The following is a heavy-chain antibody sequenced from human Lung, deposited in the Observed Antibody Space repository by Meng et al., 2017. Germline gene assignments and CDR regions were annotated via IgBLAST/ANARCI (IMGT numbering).Heavy chain of an antibody. CDR2: ITGDGSST. CDR3: ARGGVTTDD. D-gene: IGHD4-17*01. CDR1: GFTFSTHW. J-gene: IGHJ4*02. V-gene: IGHV3-74*01. Sequence: EVQLVEAGGGLVQPGGSLRLLCAASGFTFSTHWMHWVRQAPGKGLEWVSRITGDGSSTIYADSVQGRFTMSRDNAKNTLSLQMNSLRAEDTAVYYCARGGVTTDDWGQGTLVTVSS.